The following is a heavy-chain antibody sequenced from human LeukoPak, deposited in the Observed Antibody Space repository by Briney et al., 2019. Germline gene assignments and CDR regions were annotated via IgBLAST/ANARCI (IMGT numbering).Heavy chain of an antibody. CDR1: GYGFTSYW. V-gene: IGHV5-51*01. J-gene: IGHJ4*02. CDR3: ARLRAYCGGNCYFPIFDY. CDR2: IYPGDSDT. D-gene: IGHD2-21*02. Sequence: GESLKISCKGSGYGFTSYWIAWVRPMPGKGLGWMGIIYPGDSDTRYSPSFQGQVTISADKSISTAYLQWSSLKASDTAMYYCARLRAYCGGNCYFPIFDYWGQGTLVTVSS.